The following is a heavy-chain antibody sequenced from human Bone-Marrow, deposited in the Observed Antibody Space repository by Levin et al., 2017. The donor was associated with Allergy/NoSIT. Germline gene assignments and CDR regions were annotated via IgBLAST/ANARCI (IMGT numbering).Heavy chain of an antibody. D-gene: IGHD1-20*01. J-gene: IGHJ5*02. V-gene: IGHV4-39*07. Sequence: PGGSLRLSCTVSGASINSTNYYWGWIRQPPGKGLEWIGTIYYNSYTYYNPSLKSRVTISKDTSKNQFSMKLSSVTAADTAVYYCARLADNWNVNWFDPWGQGTLVTVSS. CDR2: IYYNSYT. CDR3: ARLADNWNVNWFDP. CDR1: GASINSTNYY.